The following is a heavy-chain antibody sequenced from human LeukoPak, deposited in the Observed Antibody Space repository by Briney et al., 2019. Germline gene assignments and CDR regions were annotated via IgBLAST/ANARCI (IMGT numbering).Heavy chain of an antibody. CDR2: INSDGSWT. D-gene: IGHD2/OR15-2a*01. CDR1: GFTFSNHA. CDR3: VSFYETY. J-gene: IGHJ4*02. V-gene: IGHV3-74*01. Sequence: GGSLRLSCAASGFTFSNHAMSWVRQAPGKGLVWVSHINSDGSWTSYADSVKGRFTISKDNAKNTVYLQMNSLRAEDTAVYYCVSFYETYWGRGTLVTVSS.